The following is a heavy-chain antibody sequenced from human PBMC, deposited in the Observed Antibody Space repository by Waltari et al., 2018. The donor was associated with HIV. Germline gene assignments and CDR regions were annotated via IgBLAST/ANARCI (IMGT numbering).Heavy chain of an antibody. Sequence: QVQLVQSGAEVRKPGASVKVSCKASGYTLTGYYLHWVRQAPGQGLEWMGRINPNSGGTNYAQKFQARVTMTRDTSIGAAYMELSSLRPNDTAVYYCARVTTVTGDSYFYYGMDVWGQGTTVTVSS. J-gene: IGHJ6*02. CDR3: ARVTTVTGDSYFYYGMDV. CDR2: INPNSGGT. D-gene: IGHD4-17*01. CDR1: GYTLTGYY. V-gene: IGHV1-2*06.